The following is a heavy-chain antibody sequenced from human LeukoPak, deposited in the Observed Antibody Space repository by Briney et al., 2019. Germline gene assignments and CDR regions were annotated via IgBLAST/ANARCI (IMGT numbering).Heavy chain of an antibody. CDR2: ISGSGGST. D-gene: IGHD6-13*01. V-gene: IGHV3-23*01. CDR1: GFTFDDYA. J-gene: IGHJ4*02. Sequence: GGSLRLSCAASGFTFDDYAMSWVRQAPGKGLEWVSAISGSGGSTYYADSVKGRFTISRDNSKNTLYLQMNSLRAEDTAVYYCAKVSDDPPTGYSSSWYPPHFDYWGQGTLVTVSS. CDR3: AKVSDDPPTGYSSSWYPPHFDY.